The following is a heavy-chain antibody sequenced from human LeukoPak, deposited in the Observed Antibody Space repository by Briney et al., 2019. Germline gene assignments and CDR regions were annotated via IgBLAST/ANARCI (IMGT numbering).Heavy chain of an antibody. CDR2: ISYDGSNN. D-gene: IGHD3-9*01. J-gene: IGHJ4*02. CDR3: ARSPYYDILAGFYYYFDY. V-gene: IGHV3-30-3*01. Sequence: GGSLRLSCAASGFTFSSYAMHWVRQAPGKGLEWVADISYDGSNNYYADSVKGRLTISRDNSKSTLYLQMNSLRAEDTATYYCARSPYYDILAGFYYYFDYWGQGTLVTVSS. CDR1: GFTFSSYA.